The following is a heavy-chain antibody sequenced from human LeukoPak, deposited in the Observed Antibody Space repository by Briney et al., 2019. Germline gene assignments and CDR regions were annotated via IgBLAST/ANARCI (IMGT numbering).Heavy chain of an antibody. Sequence: AGGSLRLSCAASGFTFSSYGMHWVRQAPGKGLEWVAFIRYDGSNKYYAESVKGRFTISRDNSKNTLYLQMNSLRVEDTAVYYCAKDMEYSGSYHGPEYFQHWGQGTLVTVSS. J-gene: IGHJ1*01. CDR1: GFTFSSYG. D-gene: IGHD1-26*01. V-gene: IGHV3-30*02. CDR3: AKDMEYSGSYHGPEYFQH. CDR2: IRYDGSNK.